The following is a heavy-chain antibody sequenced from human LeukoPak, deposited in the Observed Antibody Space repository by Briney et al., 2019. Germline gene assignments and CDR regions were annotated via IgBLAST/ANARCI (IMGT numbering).Heavy chain of an antibody. CDR3: ARKDYFDY. J-gene: IGHJ4*02. CDR1: GFTFSSYG. CDR2: ISSSGSPI. Sequence: GGSLRLSCAASGFTFSSYGMSWVRQAPGKGLEWVSYISSSGSPIYYADSVKGRFTISRDNAKNSLYLQMNSLRAEDTAVYYCARKDYFDYWGQGTLVTVSS. V-gene: IGHV3-48*04.